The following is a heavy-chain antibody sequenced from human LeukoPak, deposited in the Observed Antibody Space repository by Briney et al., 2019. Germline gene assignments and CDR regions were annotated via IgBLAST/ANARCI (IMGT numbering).Heavy chain of an antibody. V-gene: IGHV1-8*01. D-gene: IGHD3-3*01. CDR2: MNPNSGNT. CDR1: GYTFTSYD. CDR3: ARGGQDDFWSGFLWFDP. J-gene: IGHJ5*02. Sequence: ASVRVSCKASGYTFTSYDINWVRQATGQGLEWMGWMNPNSGNTGYAQKFQGRVTMTRNTSISTAYMELSSPRSEDTAVYYCARGGQDDFWSGFLWFDPWDQGTLVTVSS.